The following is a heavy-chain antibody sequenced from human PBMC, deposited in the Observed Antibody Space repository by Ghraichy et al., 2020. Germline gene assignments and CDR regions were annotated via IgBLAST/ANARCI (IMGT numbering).Heavy chain of an antibody. V-gene: IGHV1-24*01. CDR3: ATAIRGPALLWVGERGFDY. D-gene: IGHD3-10*01. CDR2: FDPEDGET. J-gene: IGHJ4*02. CDR1: GYTLTELS. Sequence: ASVKVSCKVSGYTLTELSMHWVRQAPGKGLEWMGGFDPEDGETIYAQKFQGRVTMTEDTSTDTAYMELSSLRSEDTAVYYCATAIRGPALLWVGERGFDYWGQGTLVTVSS.